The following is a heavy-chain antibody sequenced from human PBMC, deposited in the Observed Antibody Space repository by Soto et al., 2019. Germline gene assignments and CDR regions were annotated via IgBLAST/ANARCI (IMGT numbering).Heavy chain of an antibody. J-gene: IGHJ4*02. CDR1: GFIFSSYG. D-gene: IGHD3-22*01. CDR3: ARTSYYDKTGVFDY. Sequence: QPGGSLRLSCAASGFIFSSYGMHWVRQAPGKGLEWVALIWNDGSKEYYADSVKGRFTISRDNHKNTVSLQMSSLRAEDTAVYYCARTSYYDKTGVFDYWGQGTLVTVSS. CDR2: IWNDGSKE. V-gene: IGHV3-33*01.